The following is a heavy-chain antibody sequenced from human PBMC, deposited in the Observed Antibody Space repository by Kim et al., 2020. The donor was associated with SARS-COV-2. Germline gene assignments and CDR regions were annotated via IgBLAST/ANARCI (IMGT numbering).Heavy chain of an antibody. CDR3: ARGVAALSWFDP. J-gene: IGHJ5*02. D-gene: IGHD6-13*01. Sequence: NYNPSLKSRVPLSVDTSKNQFSLKLSSVAAADTAVYYCARGVAALSWFDPWGQGTLVTVSS. V-gene: IGHV4-34*01.